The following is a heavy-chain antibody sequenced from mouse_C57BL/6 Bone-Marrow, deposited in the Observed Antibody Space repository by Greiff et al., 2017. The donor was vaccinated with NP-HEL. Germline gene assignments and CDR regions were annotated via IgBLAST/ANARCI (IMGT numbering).Heavy chain of an antibody. CDR1: GFTFTDYY. V-gene: IGHV7-3*01. CDR2: IRNKANGYTK. J-gene: IGHJ2*01. Sequence: EVKLVESGGGLVQPGGSLSLSCAASGFTFTDYYMSWVRQPPGKALEWLGFIRNKANGYTKEYRASVKGRFTISRDNSLGILYLQLNALIAHDSPTSYCSTNPSLYYYGSSFFDYWGQGTTLTVSS. CDR3: STNPSLYYYGSSFFDY. D-gene: IGHD1-1*01.